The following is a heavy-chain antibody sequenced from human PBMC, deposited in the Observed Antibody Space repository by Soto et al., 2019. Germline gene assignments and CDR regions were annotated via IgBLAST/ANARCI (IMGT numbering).Heavy chain of an antibody. J-gene: IGHJ6*02. Sequence: EVQLVESGGGLVQPGGSLRLSCAASGFTFSSYAMTWVRQAPGKGLEWVSTTSGRADYTWYADSVKGRFTISRDNSKNTLCLEMHSLRAEDTAVYYCEKRLILRAVTGRYGMDVWGQGTTVTVSS. D-gene: IGHD6-19*01. CDR1: GFTFSSYA. V-gene: IGHV3-23*04. CDR2: TSGRADYT. CDR3: EKRLILRAVTGRYGMDV.